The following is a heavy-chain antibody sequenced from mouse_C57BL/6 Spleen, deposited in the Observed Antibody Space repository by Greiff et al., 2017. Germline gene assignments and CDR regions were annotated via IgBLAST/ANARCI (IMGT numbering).Heavy chain of an antibody. Sequence: EVQLQQSGPVLVKPGASVKMSCKASGYTFTDYYMNWVKQSHGKGLEWIGVINPYNGGTSYNQKFKGKATLTVDKSSSTAYMELNSLTSEDSAVYYGARRGSSGYFDYWGQGTTLTVSS. J-gene: IGHJ2*01. CDR1: GYTFTDYY. CDR2: INPYNGGT. D-gene: IGHD3-2*02. CDR3: ARRGSSGYFDY. V-gene: IGHV1-19*01.